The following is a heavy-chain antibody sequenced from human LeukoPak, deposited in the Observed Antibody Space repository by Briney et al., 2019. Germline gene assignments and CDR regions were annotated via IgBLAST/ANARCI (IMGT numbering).Heavy chain of an antibody. V-gene: IGHV3-23*01. Sequence: PGGSLRLSCAASGFTSSSYAMSWVRQAPGKGLEWVSAISGSGGSTYYADSVKGRFTISRDNSKNTLYLQMNSLRAEDTAVYYCAKNQYYYDSAADYWGQGTLVTVSS. J-gene: IGHJ4*02. D-gene: IGHD3-22*01. CDR1: GFTSSSYA. CDR3: AKNQYYYDSAADY. CDR2: ISGSGGST.